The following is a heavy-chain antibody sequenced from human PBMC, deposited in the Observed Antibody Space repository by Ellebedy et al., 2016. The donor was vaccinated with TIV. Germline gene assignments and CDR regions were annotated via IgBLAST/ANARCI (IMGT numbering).Heavy chain of an antibody. D-gene: IGHD3-10*01. CDR1: GYTFTSYF. CDR2: INPSGGNT. V-gene: IGHV1-46*01. Sequence: AASVKVSCKASGYTFTSYFMHWVRQAPGQGLDWMGIINPSGGNTTYAQKFQGRVTMTRDTSTTTVYMDLSSLSSEDTAVYYCARDQAGAYYYGSGSYSSGYYYLEVWGKGTTVTVSS. J-gene: IGHJ6*03. CDR3: ARDQAGAYYYGSGSYSSGYYYLEV.